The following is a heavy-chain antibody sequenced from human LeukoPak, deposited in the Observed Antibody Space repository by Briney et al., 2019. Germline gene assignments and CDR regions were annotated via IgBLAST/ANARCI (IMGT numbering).Heavy chain of an antibody. CDR1: GGTLSSYA. V-gene: IGHV1-69*04. J-gene: IGHJ4*02. CDR2: IIPIFGIA. CDR3: AKDHYYDSGTILDY. D-gene: IGHD3-10*01. Sequence: SVKASCKASGGTLSSYAISWVRQAPGQGLEWMGRIIPIFGIANYAQKFQGRVTITADKSTSTAYMGLSSLRSEDTAVYYCAKDHYYDSGTILDYWGQGTLVTVSS.